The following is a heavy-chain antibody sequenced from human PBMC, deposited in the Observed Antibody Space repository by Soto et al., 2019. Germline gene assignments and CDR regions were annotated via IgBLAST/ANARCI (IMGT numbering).Heavy chain of an antibody. J-gene: IGHJ6*02. CDR2: ISSNGVGT. D-gene: IGHD6-13*01. CDR1: GVKLSGSA. V-gene: IGHV3-64*01. Sequence: GALRLSYEASGVKLSGSAMSWVRQEKGKGLEYVSGISSNGVGTYYANSVQGRFTISRDNSKNTLYLQMSSLRVEDTAVYYCARRQISPPTRGAASARGGMDFLGQGTTVTGSS. CDR3: ARRQISPPTRGAASARGGMDF.